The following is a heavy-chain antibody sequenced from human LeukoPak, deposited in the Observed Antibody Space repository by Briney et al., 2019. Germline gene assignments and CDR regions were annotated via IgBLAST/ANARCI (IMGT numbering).Heavy chain of an antibody. V-gene: IGHV3-15*01. CDR3: TAGLRAADTN. CDR2: IKRKTDGGTT. D-gene: IGHD6-13*01. Sequence: GGSLRLSCAASGFTFSKTWMSWVRQAPGKGLEWVGRIKRKTDGGTTDYAAPVKGRFTISRDDSKNTLYLQMNSLKTEDTAVYYCTAGLRAADTNWGVGTLVTVSS. CDR1: GFTFSKTW. J-gene: IGHJ4*02.